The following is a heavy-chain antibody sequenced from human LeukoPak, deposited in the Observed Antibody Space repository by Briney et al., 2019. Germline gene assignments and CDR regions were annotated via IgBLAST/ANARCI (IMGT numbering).Heavy chain of an antibody. J-gene: IGHJ5*02. CDR1: GGSISSGSYY. CDR3: ARDRIDYDFWSGYAYNWFDP. V-gene: IGHV4-61*02. CDR2: IYTSGST. D-gene: IGHD3-3*01. Sequence: SETLSLTCTVSGGSISSGSYYSGWIRQPAGKGLEWIGRIYTSGSTNYNPSLKSRVTISVDTSKNQFSLKLSSVTAADTAVYYCARDRIDYDFWSGYAYNWFDPWGQGTLVTVSS.